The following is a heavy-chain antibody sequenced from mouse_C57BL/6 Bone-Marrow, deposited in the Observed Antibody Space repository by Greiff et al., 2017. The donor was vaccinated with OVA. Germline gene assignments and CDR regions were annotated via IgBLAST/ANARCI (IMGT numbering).Heavy chain of an antibody. V-gene: IGHV1-53*01. CDR3: AKDITTVVEGFAY. CDR2: INPSNGGT. J-gene: IGHJ3*01. D-gene: IGHD1-1*01. Sequence: VQLQQSGTELVKPGASVKLSCKASGYTFTSYWMHWVKQRPGQGLEWIGNINPSNGGTNYNEKFKSKATLTVDKSSSTAYMQLSSLTSEDSAVYYCAKDITTVVEGFAYWGQGTLVTVSA. CDR1: GYTFTSYW.